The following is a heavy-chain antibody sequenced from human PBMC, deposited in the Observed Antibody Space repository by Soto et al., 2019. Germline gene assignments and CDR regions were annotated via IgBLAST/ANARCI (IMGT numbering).Heavy chain of an antibody. J-gene: IGHJ4*02. D-gene: IGHD6-19*01. CDR2: ISYDVTNK. CDR1: GFSFSSYG. CDR3: AKDLRIAVAGTDYFDS. V-gene: IGHV3-30*18. Sequence: QVQLVESGGGVVQPGRSLRLSCAASGFSFSSYGMHWVRQAPGKGLEWVAVISYDVTNKYYADSVKGRFTISRDNSKNTLYLHMNSLRAEDTAVYYGAKDLRIAVAGTDYFDSWGQGTLVTVSS.